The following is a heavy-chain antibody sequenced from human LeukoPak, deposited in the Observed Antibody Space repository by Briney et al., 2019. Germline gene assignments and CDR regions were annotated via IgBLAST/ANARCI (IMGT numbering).Heavy chain of an antibody. Sequence: KPSGTLSLTCAVSGGSISSNNWWNWVRQSPGKGLERIGDIYHSGNTNYNPSLKSRVTISVDKSKNHFSLRLNSVTAADTAVYYCATDLGGGGKWGQGTLVTVSS. CDR1: GGSISSNNW. CDR2: IYHSGNT. J-gene: IGHJ4*02. D-gene: IGHD3-16*01. CDR3: ATDLGGGGK. V-gene: IGHV4-4*02.